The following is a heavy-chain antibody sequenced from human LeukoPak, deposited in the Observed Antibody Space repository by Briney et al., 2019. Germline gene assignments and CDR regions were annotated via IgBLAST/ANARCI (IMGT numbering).Heavy chain of an antibody. CDR3: AREEETTVAFYFDH. J-gene: IGHJ4*02. D-gene: IGHD4-11*01. V-gene: IGHV3-74*03. Sequence: PGGSLTLTCLASSFTFSNHWMNWIRQAPGKGLVWISRISSDGRSTSYAPSVQGRFTVSRDNAKNTVSLQMNSLRADDTAVYYCAREEETTVAFYFDHWGQGTLVPVSS. CDR1: SFTFSNHW. CDR2: ISSDGRST.